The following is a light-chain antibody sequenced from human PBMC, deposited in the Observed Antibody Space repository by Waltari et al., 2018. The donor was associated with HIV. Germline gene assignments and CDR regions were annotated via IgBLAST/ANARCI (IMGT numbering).Light chain of an antibody. CDR2: NVS. Sequence: QSALTQPRSLSGSPGQSVTISCTGSSSDVGVYDFVSWYQQYPGKAPKLIIFNVSKRPSGVPDRFSGSKSGNTASLTISGLQAEGEADYHCCSYAGSYSYVFGTGTQVTVL. J-gene: IGLJ1*01. V-gene: IGLV2-11*01. CDR1: SSDVGVYDF. CDR3: CSYAGSYSYV.